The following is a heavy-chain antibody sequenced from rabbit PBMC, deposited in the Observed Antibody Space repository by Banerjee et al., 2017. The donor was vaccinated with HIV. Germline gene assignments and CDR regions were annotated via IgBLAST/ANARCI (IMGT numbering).Heavy chain of an antibody. CDR1: GFDLSSYYY. CDR2: IYGGNSDNT. CDR3: ARSISGSGDYGL. V-gene: IGHV1S45*01. J-gene: IGHJ4*01. Sequence: QEQLEESGGDLVKPEGSLTLTCKASGFDLSSYYYMCWVRQAPGKGLEWIACIYGGNSDNTDYASWAKGRFTISKTSSTTVTLQMTSLTAADTATYFCARSISGSGDYGLWGPGTLVTVS. D-gene: IGHD8-1*01.